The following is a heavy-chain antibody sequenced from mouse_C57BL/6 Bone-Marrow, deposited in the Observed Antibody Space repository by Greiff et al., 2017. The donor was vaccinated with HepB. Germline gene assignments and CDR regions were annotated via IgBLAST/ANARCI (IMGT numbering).Heavy chain of an antibody. D-gene: IGHD1-1*01. CDR3: ARRIYYYGSSYDYYAMDY. CDR1: GFTFSDYG. J-gene: IGHJ4*01. Sequence: EVQLQESGGGLVKPGGSLKLSCAASGFTFSDYGMHWVRQAPEKGLEWVAYISSGSSTIYYADTVKGRFTISRDNAKNTLFLQMTSLRFEDTAMYYCARRIYYYGSSYDYYAMDYWGQGTSVTVSS. CDR2: ISSGSSTI. V-gene: IGHV5-17*01.